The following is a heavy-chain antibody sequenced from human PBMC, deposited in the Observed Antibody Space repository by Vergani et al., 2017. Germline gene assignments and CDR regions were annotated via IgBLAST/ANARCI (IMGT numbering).Heavy chain of an antibody. CDR3: ARYRGPGGGDAFDI. CDR1: GGSFSGYY. J-gene: IGHJ3*02. Sequence: QVQLQQWGAGLLKPSETLSLTCAVYGGSFSGYYWSWIRQPPGKGLEWIGYIYYSGSTNYNPSLKSRVTISVDTSKNQFSLKLSSVTAADTAVYYCARYRGPGGGDAFDIWGQGTMVTVSS. D-gene: IGHD1-1*01. V-gene: IGHV4-34*11. CDR2: IYYSGST.